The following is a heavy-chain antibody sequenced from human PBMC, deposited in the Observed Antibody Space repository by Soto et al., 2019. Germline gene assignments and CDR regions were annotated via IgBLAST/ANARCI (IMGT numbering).Heavy chain of an antibody. CDR1: GGSISNSNW. Sequence: QVQLQESGPGLVKPSGTLSLTCAVFGGSISNSNWWTWVRQPPGEGLDWSGEIFHSGSTNYNSSLMGRVTVSVDKANNQFSLKLSSVTAADTAVYYCARRPVVGAAIWGQGTLVTVPS. CDR2: IFHSGST. CDR3: ARRPVVGAAI. J-gene: IGHJ4*02. D-gene: IGHD1-26*01. V-gene: IGHV4-4*02.